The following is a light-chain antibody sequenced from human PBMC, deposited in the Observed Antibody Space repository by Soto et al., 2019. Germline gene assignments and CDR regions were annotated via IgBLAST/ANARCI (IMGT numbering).Light chain of an antibody. J-gene: IGLJ1*01. CDR3: SSYASSSTYV. V-gene: IGLV2-14*01. CDR1: GSDVGGYDY. CDR2: EVT. Sequence: QSALTQPASVSGSPGQSITISCTGTGSDVGGYDYVSWYQHHPGKAPKVMIYEVTNRPSGVSNRFSGSKSGNTASLTISGLLAEDEADYYCSSYASSSTYVFXTGTKVTVL.